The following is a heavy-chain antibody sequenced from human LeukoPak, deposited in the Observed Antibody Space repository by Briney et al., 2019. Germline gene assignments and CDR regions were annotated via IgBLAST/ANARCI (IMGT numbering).Heavy chain of an antibody. D-gene: IGHD1-26*01. Sequence: GGSLRLSCAASGFTFSAYWMSWVRQAPGKGLEWVANINQDGSEEYYVDSVKGRFTISRDNSKNTLYLQMYSLRAEDTAVYYCAKILSGTYSFDLWGQGTLVTVSS. CDR1: GFTFSAYW. CDR2: INQDGSEE. CDR3: AKILSGTYSFDL. J-gene: IGHJ4*02. V-gene: IGHV3-7*03.